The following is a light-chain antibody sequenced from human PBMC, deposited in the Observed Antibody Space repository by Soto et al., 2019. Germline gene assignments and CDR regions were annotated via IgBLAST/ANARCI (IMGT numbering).Light chain of an antibody. CDR1: QSVSNS. CDR2: DTS. Sequence: EIVLTQSPATLSLSPGERATRSCRASQSVSNSLAWYQQKPGQTPRLLIYDTSNRATGIPARFSGSASGTDFTLTISSLEPEDFAIYYCQLRSNWPSLTFGGGTKADIK. V-gene: IGKV3-11*01. J-gene: IGKJ4*01. CDR3: QLRSNWPSLT.